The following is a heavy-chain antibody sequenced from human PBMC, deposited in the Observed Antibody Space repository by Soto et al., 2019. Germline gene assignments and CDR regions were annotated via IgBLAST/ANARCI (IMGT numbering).Heavy chain of an antibody. D-gene: IGHD6-19*01. CDR3: AKGGRQWLVPSAFNY. CDR2: VSHDGRNT. Sequence: GGSLRLACAASGFTCSGYAMHWVRQAPGEGLEWVAVVSHDGRNTHYADSVKGRFTISRDSSKNTVSLEMTSLRAEDTAVYYCAKGGRQWLVPSAFNYCGQRALVTVSS. J-gene: IGHJ4*02. CDR1: GFTCSGYA. V-gene: IGHV3-30*18.